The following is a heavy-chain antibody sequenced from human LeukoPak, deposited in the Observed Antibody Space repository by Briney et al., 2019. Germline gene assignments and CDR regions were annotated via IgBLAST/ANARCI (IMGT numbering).Heavy chain of an antibody. CDR2: IIPIFGTA. CDR1: GGTFSSYA. V-gene: IGHV1-69*06. D-gene: IGHD6-13*01. J-gene: IGHJ6*03. CDR3: ARDHKYSSSWYQNYYYYYYMDV. Sequence: SVKVSCKASGGTFSSYAISWVRQAPGQGLEWMGGIIPIFGTANYAQKFQGRVTITADKSTSTAYMELSSLRSEDTAVYYCARDHKYSSSWYQNYYYYYYMDVWGKGTTVTISS.